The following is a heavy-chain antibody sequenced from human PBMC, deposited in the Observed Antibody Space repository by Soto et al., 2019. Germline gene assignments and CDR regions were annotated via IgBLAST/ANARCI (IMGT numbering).Heavy chain of an antibody. Sequence: EVQLLESGGGLAQPGGSLRLSCAASGFTFSTYAMNWVRQAPGKGLEWVSGISGSGDSTYYADSVKGRFTVSRDNSKNTLYPQMSSLRAEETAVFYCAKERSSGWSFDYWGQGPLVTVSS. V-gene: IGHV3-23*01. CDR3: AKERSSGWSFDY. D-gene: IGHD6-19*01. J-gene: IGHJ4*02. CDR1: GFTFSTYA. CDR2: ISGSGDST.